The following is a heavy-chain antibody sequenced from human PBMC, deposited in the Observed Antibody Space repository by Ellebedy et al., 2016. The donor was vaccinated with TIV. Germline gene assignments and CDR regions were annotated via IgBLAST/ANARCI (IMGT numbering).Heavy chain of an antibody. Sequence: AASVKVSCKASGYTFTGYYMHWVRQAPGQGLEWMGWINPNSGGTNYVQKFQGRVTMTRDTSISTAYMELSRLRSDDTAVYYCAREAIRGLGDYGMDVWGQGTTVTVSS. CDR3: AREAIRGLGDYGMDV. CDR2: INPNSGGT. CDR1: GYTFTGYY. J-gene: IGHJ6*02. V-gene: IGHV1-2*02. D-gene: IGHD3-10*01.